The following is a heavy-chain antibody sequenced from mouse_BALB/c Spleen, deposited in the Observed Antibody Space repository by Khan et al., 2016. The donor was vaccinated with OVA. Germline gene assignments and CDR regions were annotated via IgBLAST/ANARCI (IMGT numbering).Heavy chain of an antibody. CDR1: GYTFTDHA. CDR2: ISPGNGDI. Sequence: QVQLKESDAEFVKPGASVKISCKASGYTFTDHAIPWVKQKPDQGLEWIGYISPGNGDIKYNETFKGQATLTADKSSSTAYMQLNSLTSEDSAVYFCKRGGMVTTGYDAMTDWGQGSSVTASS. D-gene: IGHD2-10*02. V-gene: IGHV1S53*02. CDR3: KRGGMVTTGYDAMTD. J-gene: IGHJ4*01.